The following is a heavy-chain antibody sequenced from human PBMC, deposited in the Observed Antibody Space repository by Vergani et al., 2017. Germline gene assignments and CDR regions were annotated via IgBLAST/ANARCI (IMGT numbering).Heavy chain of an antibody. J-gene: IGHJ3*02. CDR1: GYRFTSYW. V-gene: IGHV5-51*01. CDR2: IYPGASDT. Sequence: EVQLVQSGAEVKKPGESLKISCKGSGYRFTSYWIGWVRQMPGKGLEWMGIIYPGASDTRYSPSFQGQVTISADKSISTAYLQWSSLKASDTAMYYCARHTSHYDSSGYYYVGTFDIWGQGTMVTVSS. D-gene: IGHD3-22*01. CDR3: ARHTSHYDSSGYYYVGTFDI.